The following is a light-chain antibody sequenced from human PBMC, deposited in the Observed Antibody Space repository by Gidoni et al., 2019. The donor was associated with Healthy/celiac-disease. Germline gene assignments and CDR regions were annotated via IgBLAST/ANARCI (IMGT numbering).Light chain of an antibody. CDR2: RDS. Sequence: SYELTQPLSVSVALVQTARITCGGNNIGSKNVHGYQQKPGQSPVLVIYRDSNRPSGIPERFSGSNSGNTATLTISRAQAGDEADYYCQVWDSSTYVVFGGGTKLTVL. V-gene: IGLV3-9*01. CDR3: QVWDSSTYVV. CDR1: NIGSKN. J-gene: IGLJ2*01.